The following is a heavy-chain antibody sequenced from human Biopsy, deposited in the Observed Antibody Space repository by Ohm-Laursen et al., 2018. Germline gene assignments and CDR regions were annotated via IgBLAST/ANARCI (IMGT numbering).Heavy chain of an antibody. CDR2: INPSGSTT. J-gene: IGHJ4*02. V-gene: IGHV1-46*01. CDR3: ARNAGWYGDLYYFDY. Sequence: VPSAYASRTASGYSPSSYNMHWVREAPGQGLEWMGMINPSGSTTSYPQIFQGRVTMTRDTSKSTVYMELSSLRSADTAVYFCARNAGWYGDLYYFDYWGQGTLVTVSS. D-gene: IGHD6-19*01. CDR1: GYSPSSYN.